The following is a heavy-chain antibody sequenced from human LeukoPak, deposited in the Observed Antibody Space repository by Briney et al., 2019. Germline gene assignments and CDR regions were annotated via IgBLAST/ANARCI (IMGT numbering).Heavy chain of an antibody. Sequence: GGSLRLSCAASGFTFSSYSMNWVRQAPGKGLEWVSYIGTSSNTMYYADSVKGRFTISRDNAKNSLYLQMNSLRDEDTAVYYCARHDYGGKSGDSWGQGTLVTVSS. J-gene: IGHJ4*02. CDR1: GFTFSSYS. D-gene: IGHD4-23*01. V-gene: IGHV3-48*02. CDR2: IGTSSNTM. CDR3: ARHDYGGKSGDS.